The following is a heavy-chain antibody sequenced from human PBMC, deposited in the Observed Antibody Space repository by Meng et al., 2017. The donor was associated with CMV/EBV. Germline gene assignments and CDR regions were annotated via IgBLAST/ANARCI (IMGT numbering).Heavy chain of an antibody. D-gene: IGHD1-1*01. J-gene: IGHJ4*02. CDR3: VRDHNWGPDY. Sequence: QVQLVQPGAEVKSPGASVKVSCQNSGYRFSDHYMHWVRQAPGQGLEWMGWIYPNSGGTHYAQKFQDRVTMTRDTSISTVYMELSRLTSDDTAVYYCVRDHNWGPDYWGQGTLVTVSS. V-gene: IGHV1-2*02. CDR2: IYPNSGGT. CDR1: GYRFSDHY.